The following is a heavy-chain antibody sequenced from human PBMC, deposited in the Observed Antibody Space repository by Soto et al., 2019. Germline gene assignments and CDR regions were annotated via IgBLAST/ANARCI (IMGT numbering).Heavy chain of an antibody. V-gene: IGHV1-69*08. CDR1: GGTFSSYT. J-gene: IGHJ4*02. Sequence: QVQLVQSGAEVKKPGSSVKVSCKASGGTFSSYTISWVRQAPGQGLEWMGRIIPILGIANYAQKFQGRVTITADKSTSTAYMELSSLRSEDAAVYYCARDNGVRGPGYWGQGTLVTVSS. CDR3: ARDNGVRGPGY. D-gene: IGHD3-10*01. CDR2: IIPILGIA.